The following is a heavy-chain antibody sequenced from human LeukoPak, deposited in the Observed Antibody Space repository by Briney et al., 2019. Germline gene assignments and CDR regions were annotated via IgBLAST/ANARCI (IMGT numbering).Heavy chain of an antibody. D-gene: IGHD3-22*01. Sequence: ASVKVSCKASGYTFTSYTMHWVRQAPGQRLEWMGWINADNHNTKYSQKFQGGVTITGDTSASTAYLELSSLRSEDSAVYYCARPPYPYYYDSSDEWAFDIWGQGTMVTVSS. CDR2: INADNHNT. V-gene: IGHV1-3*01. CDR1: GYTFTSYT. J-gene: IGHJ3*02. CDR3: ARPPYPYYYDSSDEWAFDI.